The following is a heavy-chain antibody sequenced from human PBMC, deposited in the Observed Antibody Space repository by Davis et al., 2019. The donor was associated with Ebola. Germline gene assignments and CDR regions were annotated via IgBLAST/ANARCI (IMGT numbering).Heavy chain of an antibody. CDR2: INPSGGST. J-gene: IGHJ3*02. D-gene: IGHD3-3*01. CDR3: AREVLRFLEWPDAFDI. V-gene: IGHV1-46*01. CDR1: GGTFSSYA. Sequence: AASVKVSCKASGGTFSSYAISWVRQAPGQGLEWMGIINPSGGSTSYAQKFQGRVTMTRDTSTSTVYMELSSLRSEDTAVYYCAREVLRFLEWPDAFDIWGQGTMVTVSS.